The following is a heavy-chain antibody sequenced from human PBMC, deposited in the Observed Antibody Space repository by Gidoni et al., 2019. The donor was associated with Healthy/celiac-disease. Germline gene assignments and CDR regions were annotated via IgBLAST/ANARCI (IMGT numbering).Heavy chain of an antibody. J-gene: IGHJ4*02. CDR2: ISGSGGST. V-gene: IGHV3-23*01. D-gene: IGHD5-18*01. Sequence: EVQLLESGGGLVQPGGSLRLSCASSGFTFSSYALSWVRQAPGKGLEWVSAISGSGGSTYYADSVKGRFTIARDNSKNTLYLQMNSLRAEDTAVYYCAREKRGYSYVPDYWGQGTLVTVSS. CDR1: GFTFSSYA. CDR3: AREKRGYSYVPDY.